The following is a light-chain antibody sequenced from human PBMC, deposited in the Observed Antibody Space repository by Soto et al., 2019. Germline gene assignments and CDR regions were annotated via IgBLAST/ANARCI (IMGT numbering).Light chain of an antibody. CDR1: QSVSLS. V-gene: IGKV3-15*01. J-gene: IGKJ1*01. CDR3: QQYHIWPSWT. Sequence: EIVLTQSPATLSVSLGHSGTLSCRASQSVSLSLAWYQMRPGQPPRLLIYGASTRATDIPARFSGSGSGTDFTLTISSLQSEDFAVYFCQQYHIWPSWTFGQGTKVELK. CDR2: GAS.